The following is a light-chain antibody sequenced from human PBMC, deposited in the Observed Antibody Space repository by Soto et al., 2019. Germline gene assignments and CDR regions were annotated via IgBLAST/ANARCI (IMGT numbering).Light chain of an antibody. CDR1: QSLLHSNGYNY. V-gene: IGKV2-28*01. CDR3: IQALPTPFT. CDR2: LGS. J-gene: IGKJ3*01. Sequence: DIVMTQSPLSLPVTPGEPASISCRSSQSLLHSNGYNYLDWYLQKPGQSPQLLIYLGSNRASGVPDRFSSSRSGTDFTLKISRLEAEDVGVYYCIQALPTPFTFGPGTKVDIK.